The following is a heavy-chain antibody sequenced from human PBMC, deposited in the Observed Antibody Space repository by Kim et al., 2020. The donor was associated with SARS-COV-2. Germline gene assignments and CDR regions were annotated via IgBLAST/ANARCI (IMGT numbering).Heavy chain of an antibody. V-gene: IGHV3-30*02. CDR3: AKATYRGSYYSDS. Sequence: YYADSVKGRITISRDNSRNTLYLQMNSLRPEDTAVYYCAKATYRGSYYSDSWGQGTLVTVSS. J-gene: IGHJ4*02. D-gene: IGHD1-26*01.